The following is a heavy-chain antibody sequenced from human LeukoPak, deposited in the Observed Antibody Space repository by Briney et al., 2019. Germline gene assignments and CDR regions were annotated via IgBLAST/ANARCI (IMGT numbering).Heavy chain of an antibody. V-gene: IGHV3-53*01. J-gene: IGHJ4*02. CDR2: IYSGGST. D-gene: IGHD5-18*01. CDR3: AKDIQGAN. Sequence: PGGSLRLSCAASGFTVSSNYMSWVRQAPGKGLEWVSLIYSGGSTYYADSVKGRFTISRDNSKNTVYLQMNSLRTEDTALYYCAKDIQGANWGQGTLVTVSS. CDR1: GFTVSSNY.